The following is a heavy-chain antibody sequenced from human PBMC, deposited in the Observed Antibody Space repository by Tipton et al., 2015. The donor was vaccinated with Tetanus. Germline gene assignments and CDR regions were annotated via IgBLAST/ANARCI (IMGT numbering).Heavy chain of an antibody. V-gene: IGHV4-61*01. Sequence: TLSLTCSVSGGSVTSGYYYWSWIRQPPGKGLEWIGYIDYSGSTNYNPSLKSRVTISIDTSKKQFSLNLSSVTAADTAVYFCARDYPDFDYWGQGTLVTVSS. J-gene: IGHJ4*02. CDR2: IDYSGST. D-gene: IGHD3-16*02. CDR3: ARDYPDFDY. CDR1: GGSVTSGYYY.